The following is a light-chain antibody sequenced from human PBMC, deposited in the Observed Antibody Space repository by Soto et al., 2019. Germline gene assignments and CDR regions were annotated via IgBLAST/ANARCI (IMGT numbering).Light chain of an antibody. J-gene: IGKJ4*01. CDR2: GAS. CDR3: QQFSSYPLT. V-gene: IGKV3D-15*01. CDR1: QSVSSN. Sequence: EIVMTQSPATLSVSPGERATLSCRASQSVSSNLAWYQQKPGQAPRLLIYGASTRATGIPDRFSGRGSGTDFTLTISRLEPEDFAVYYCQQFSSYPLTFGGGTKGDI.